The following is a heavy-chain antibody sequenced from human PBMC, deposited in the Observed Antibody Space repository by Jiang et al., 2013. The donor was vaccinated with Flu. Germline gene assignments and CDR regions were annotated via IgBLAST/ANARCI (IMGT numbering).Heavy chain of an antibody. CDR3: ARANYYDSSGYYSFDY. CDR2: ISSSSSTI. D-gene: IGHD3-22*01. Sequence: VQLLESGGGLVQPGGSLRLSCAASGFTFSSYSMNWVRQAPGKGLEWVSYISSSSSTIYYADSVKGRFTISRDNAKNSLYLQMNSLRDEDTAVYYCARANYYDSSGYYSFDYWGQGTLVTVSS. J-gene: IGHJ4*02. V-gene: IGHV3-48*02. CDR1: GFTFSSYS.